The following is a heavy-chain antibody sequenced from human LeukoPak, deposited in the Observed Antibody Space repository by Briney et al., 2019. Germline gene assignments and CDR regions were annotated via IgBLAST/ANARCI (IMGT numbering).Heavy chain of an antibody. D-gene: IGHD3-9*01. Sequence: GGSPRLSCSTSGFTFSNHFMHWVRQAPGKGLEYVSSIGPNGASTLYVDSVKGRFTISRDNSKNALYLQLTSLRLEDTALYYCVKDLTGTWSFDYWGQGTLVTVSS. J-gene: IGHJ4*02. V-gene: IGHV3-64D*06. CDR3: VKDLTGTWSFDY. CDR1: GFTFSNHF. CDR2: IGPNGAST.